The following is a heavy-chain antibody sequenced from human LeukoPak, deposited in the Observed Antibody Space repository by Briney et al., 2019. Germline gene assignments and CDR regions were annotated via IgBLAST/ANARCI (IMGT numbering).Heavy chain of an antibody. V-gene: IGHV4-39*01. CDR1: GGSFSGYY. Sequence: PSETLSLTCAVYGGSFSGYYWGWIRQPPGKGLEWIGSIYYSGSTYYNPSLKSRVTISVDTSKNQFSLKLTSVTAADTAVYYCARRGYDSSGYYIVYWGQGTLVTVSS. CDR2: IYYSGST. J-gene: IGHJ4*02. CDR3: ARRGYDSSGYYIVY. D-gene: IGHD3-22*01.